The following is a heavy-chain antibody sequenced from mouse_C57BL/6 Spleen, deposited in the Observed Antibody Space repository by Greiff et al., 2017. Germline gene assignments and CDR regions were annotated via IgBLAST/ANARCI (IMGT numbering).Heavy chain of an antibody. V-gene: IGHV5-4*01. CDR1: GFTFSSYA. Sequence: EVQGVESGGGLVKPGGSLKLSCAASGFTFSSYAMSWVRQTPEKRLEWVATISDGGSYTYYPDNVKGRFTISRDNAKNNLYLQMSHLKSEDTAMYYCARENYDYDSWFAYWGQGTLVTVSA. CDR3: ARENYDYDSWFAY. CDR2: ISDGGSYT. D-gene: IGHD2-4*01. J-gene: IGHJ3*01.